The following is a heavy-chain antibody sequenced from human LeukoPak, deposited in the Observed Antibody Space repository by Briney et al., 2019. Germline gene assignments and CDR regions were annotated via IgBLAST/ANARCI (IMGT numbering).Heavy chain of an antibody. Sequence: GSLRLSCAASGFTFNTFAMSWIRQPPGKGLEWIGEINHSGSTNYNPSLKSRVTISVDTSKNQFSLKLSSVTAADTAVYYCASVYGSGQNWFDPWGQGTLVTVSS. J-gene: IGHJ5*02. D-gene: IGHD3-10*01. V-gene: IGHV4-34*01. CDR1: GFTFNTFA. CDR3: ASVYGSGQNWFDP. CDR2: INHSGST.